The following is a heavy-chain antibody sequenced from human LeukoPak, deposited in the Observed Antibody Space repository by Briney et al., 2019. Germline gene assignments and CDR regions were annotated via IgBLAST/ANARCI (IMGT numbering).Heavy chain of an antibody. CDR3: ASLDTAKQPLANH. CDR2: IKQERGQE. Sequence: GGSLRLSCVASGLTVSNHWMSWVRQAPGKGLEWVANIKQERGQEYYVDSVKGRFTISKDSAKNSLYLQMNSLRVEDTAMYYCASLDTAKQPLANHWGQGTLVTVSS. D-gene: IGHD5-18*01. CDR1: GLTVSNHW. V-gene: IGHV3-7*03. J-gene: IGHJ5*02.